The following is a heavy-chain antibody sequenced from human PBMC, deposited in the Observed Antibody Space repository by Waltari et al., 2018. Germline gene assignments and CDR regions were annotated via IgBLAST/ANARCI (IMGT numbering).Heavy chain of an antibody. Sequence: EVQLVESGGXLIQPGGSLRXSCAAXGFTVNNNYMSWVRQAPGKGLGWVSIIXSGCNTFYADSVXGRXTISXXSXKNTLYLXXXSLRXEDTAVYYCAXSPKEGYXGQGTLVTVXS. CDR1: GFTVNNNY. V-gene: IGHV3-53*01. CDR3: AXSPKEGY. CDR2: IXSGCNT. J-gene: IGHJ4*02.